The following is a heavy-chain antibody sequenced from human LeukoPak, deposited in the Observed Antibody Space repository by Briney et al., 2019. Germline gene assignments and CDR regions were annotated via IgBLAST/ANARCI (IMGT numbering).Heavy chain of an antibody. CDR3: AKSGATDYYDSSGYYYNAGDY. CDR2: IWYDGSKK. CDR1: GFTFSSYG. Sequence: GGSLRLSCAASGFTFSSYGFHWVRQAPGKGLEWVALIWYDGSKKYYADSVKGRFTISKDNSKNTLYLQMNSLRAEDTAVYYCAKSGATDYYDSSGYYYNAGDYWGQGTLVTVSS. V-gene: IGHV3-33*06. D-gene: IGHD3-22*01. J-gene: IGHJ4*02.